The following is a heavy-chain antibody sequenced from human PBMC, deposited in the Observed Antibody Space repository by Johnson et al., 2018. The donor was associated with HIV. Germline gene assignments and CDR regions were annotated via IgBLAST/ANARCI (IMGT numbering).Heavy chain of an antibody. CDR1: GFTFSSYA. D-gene: IGHD3-22*01. Sequence: QVQLVESGGGVVQPGRSLRLSCAASGFTFSSYAMHWVRQAPGQGLEWVAIIYYDGTNKYYADSVKGRFTISRDNSKNTLSLQMNSLRAEDTAVYYCAKAMGGWLLAHAFDIWGQGTMVTISS. CDR3: AKAMGGWLLAHAFDI. J-gene: IGHJ3*02. CDR2: IYYDGTNK. V-gene: IGHV3-30*18.